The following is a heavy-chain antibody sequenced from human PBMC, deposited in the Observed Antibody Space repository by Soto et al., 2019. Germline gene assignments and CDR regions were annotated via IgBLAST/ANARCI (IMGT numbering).Heavy chain of an antibody. V-gene: IGHV3-30*04. CDR2: ISHDASYT. CDR3: APVRGRFYTFDS. D-gene: IGHD3-16*01. J-gene: IGHJ5*01. Sequence: QGQLAESGGGVVQPGRSLRLSCAASAFIFTDYSMHWVRQAPGKGLEWVAVISHDASYTYYADSVQGRFIISRDISKDTLYLQMNSLTPEYTATYYCAPVRGRFYTFDSWGQGALVIVSS. CDR1: AFIFTDYS.